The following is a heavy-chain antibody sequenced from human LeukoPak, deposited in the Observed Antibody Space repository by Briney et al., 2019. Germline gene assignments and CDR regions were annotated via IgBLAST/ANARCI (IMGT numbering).Heavy chain of an antibody. V-gene: IGHV3-53*01. Sequence: GGSLRLSCAASGFTVSSNYMSWVRQAPGKGLEWVSVIYSGGSTYYADSVKGRFTISRDNSKNTLYLQMNSLRAEDTAVYYCAGSNWSSSSDAFDIWGQGTMVTVSS. CDR1: GFTVSSNY. D-gene: IGHD6-6*01. CDR2: IYSGGST. CDR3: AGSNWSSSSDAFDI. J-gene: IGHJ3*02.